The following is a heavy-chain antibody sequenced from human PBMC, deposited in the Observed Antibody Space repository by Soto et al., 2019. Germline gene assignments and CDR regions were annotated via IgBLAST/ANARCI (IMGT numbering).Heavy chain of an antibody. CDR1: GGSISSGRYY. V-gene: IGHV4-31*03. D-gene: IGHD3-3*01. Sequence: QVQLQESGSGLVKPSQTLSLTCPVSGGSISSGRYYWGWIRQPPGQGLEWIGYIYSSGSTYYNPSLKSRVTTAKDTSKNQFSLRLISVTAADTAVYYCARERNDFSMVACWFDSWCQGSLVTVSS. J-gene: IGHJ5*01. CDR2: IYSSGST. CDR3: ARERNDFSMVACWFDS.